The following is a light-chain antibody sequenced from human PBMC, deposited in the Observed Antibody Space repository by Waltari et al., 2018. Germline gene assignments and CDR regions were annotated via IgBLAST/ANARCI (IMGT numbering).Light chain of an antibody. CDR3: SSWDDSLNGPA. J-gene: IGLJ3*02. Sequence: QSVLTQPPSASGTPGQRVTISCSGSRSNIGNNSVNWYQQLPRTAPKLLMYNTKQRPSGVPDRFSGSRSGTSASLAISGLQSEDEGDYYGSSWDDSLNGPAFGGGTKVTVL. CDR2: NTK. CDR1: RSNIGNNS. V-gene: IGLV1-44*01.